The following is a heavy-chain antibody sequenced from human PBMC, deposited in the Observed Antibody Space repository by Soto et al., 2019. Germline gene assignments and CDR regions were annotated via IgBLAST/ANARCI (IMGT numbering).Heavy chain of an antibody. CDR1: GGSSGSFD. D-gene: IGHD3-22*01. V-gene: IGHV4-59*01. CDR3: ARAQHYYDSSGYSLGWFDY. Sequence: SQTLSLTWTVSGGSSGSFDWSWIRQQPGKGLEWIGYIYYSGSTNDNPSLKSRVTISVDTSKNQFSLKLSPVTAADTAVYYCARAQHYYDSSGYSLGWFDYWRQGTLVTVSS. J-gene: IGHJ4*02. CDR2: IYYSGST.